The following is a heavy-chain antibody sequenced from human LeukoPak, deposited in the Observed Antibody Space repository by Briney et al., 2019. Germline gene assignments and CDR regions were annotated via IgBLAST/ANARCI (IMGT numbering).Heavy chain of an antibody. D-gene: IGHD3-10*01. J-gene: IGHJ4*02. Sequence: PGGSLRLSCVASGFTFSDYSMNWVRQAPGKGLEWVSYISSSSSTIYYADSVKGRFTISRDNAKNSLYLQMNSLRAEDTAVYYCARDAYYGSGSYDYWGQGTLVTVSS. V-gene: IGHV3-48*04. CDR2: ISSSSSTI. CDR1: GFTFSDYS. CDR3: ARDAYYGSGSYDY.